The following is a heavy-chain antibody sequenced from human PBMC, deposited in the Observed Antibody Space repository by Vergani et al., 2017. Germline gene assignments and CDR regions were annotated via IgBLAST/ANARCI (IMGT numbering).Heavy chain of an antibody. D-gene: IGHD3-22*01. CDR3: ATYDSSDFYFDY. V-gene: IGHV3-23*01. J-gene: IGHJ4*02. CDR2: ISGSGGST. CDR1: GFTFTSYA. Sequence: EVQLLESGGGLEQPGGSLRLSCAASGFTFTSYAMSWVRKAPGKGLGGVSAISGSGGSTYYADPVKGRFTISRYNSKNTHYLQMNSLRADDTAVYYCATYDSSDFYFDYWGQGTLVTVSS.